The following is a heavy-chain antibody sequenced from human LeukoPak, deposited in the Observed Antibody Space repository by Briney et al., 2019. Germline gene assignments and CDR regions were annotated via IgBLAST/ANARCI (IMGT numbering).Heavy chain of an antibody. Sequence: TLSLTCTVSGGSISSGGYYWSWTRQHPGKGLEWIGYIYYSGSTYYNPSLKSRVTISVDTSKNQFSLKLSSVTAADTAVYYCARGPSDYYYGMDVWGKGTTVTVSS. CDR1: GGSISSGGYY. CDR2: IYYSGST. J-gene: IGHJ6*04. V-gene: IGHV4-31*03. CDR3: ARGPSDYYYGMDV.